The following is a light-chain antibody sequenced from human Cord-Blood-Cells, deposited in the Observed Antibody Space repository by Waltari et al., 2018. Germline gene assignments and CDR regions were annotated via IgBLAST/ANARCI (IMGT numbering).Light chain of an antibody. CDR3: SSYAGSNNLV. V-gene: IGLV2-8*01. CDR2: EVS. J-gene: IGLJ2*01. Sequence: QSALTQPPSASGSPGQSVTISCTGTSSDVGGYNYVSWYQQHPGNAPKLMSYEVSKRPSGVPDRFSGSKSGNTASLTVSGLQAEDEADYYCSSYAGSNNLVFGGGTKLTVL. CDR1: SSDVGGYNY.